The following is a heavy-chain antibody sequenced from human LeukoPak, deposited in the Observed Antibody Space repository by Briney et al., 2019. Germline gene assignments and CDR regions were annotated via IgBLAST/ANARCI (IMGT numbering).Heavy chain of an antibody. CDR3: ARGPPWGDFLTAGFDP. CDR1: GYTFTRYY. Sequence: GASVKVSCKASGYTFTRYYMNWVRQAPGQGLEWMGIINPSGGSTSYAQKFQGRVSMTRDTSTSTVYMELSSLRSEDTAVYYCARGPPWGDFLTAGFDPWGQGTLVTVSS. CDR2: INPSGGST. V-gene: IGHV1-46*01. J-gene: IGHJ5*02. D-gene: IGHD2-21*02.